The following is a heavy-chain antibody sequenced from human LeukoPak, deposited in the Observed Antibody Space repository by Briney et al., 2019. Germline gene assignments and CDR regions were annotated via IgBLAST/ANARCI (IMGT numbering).Heavy chain of an antibody. D-gene: IGHD3-22*01. CDR1: GYTFTSYY. V-gene: IGHV1-46*01. J-gene: IGHJ3*02. Sequence: ASVKVSCKASGYTFTSYYMHWVRQAPGQGLEWMGIINPSGGSTSYAQKFQGRVTMTRDTSTSTVYMELSSLRSEDTAVYYCARDRVTMIVVPRDAFGIWGQGTMVTVSS. CDR3: ARDRVTMIVVPRDAFGI. CDR2: INPSGGST.